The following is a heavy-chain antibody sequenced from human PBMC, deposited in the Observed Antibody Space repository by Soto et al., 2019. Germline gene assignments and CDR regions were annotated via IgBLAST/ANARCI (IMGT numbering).Heavy chain of an antibody. D-gene: IGHD1-7*01. CDR2: IYRTGST. Sequence: PSETLSLTCAVSGGSFTSNYWWTWVRQPPGQGLECIGEIYRTGSTNYNPSLKSRVTISLDKSENQFSLKVTSLTAADTAVYYCASREPGTRVDYCGQGTWVTVSA. V-gene: IGHV4-4*02. CDR1: GGSFTSNYW. CDR3: ASREPGTRVDY. J-gene: IGHJ4*02.